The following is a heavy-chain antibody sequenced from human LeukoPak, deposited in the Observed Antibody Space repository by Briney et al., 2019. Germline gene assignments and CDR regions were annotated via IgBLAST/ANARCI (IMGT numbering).Heavy chain of an antibody. CDR3: ARNQAVASNHGAMDI. J-gene: IGHJ3*02. V-gene: IGHV4-59*12. CDR1: GGSISSYY. Sequence: SETLSLTCTVSGGSISSYYWSWIRQPPGKGLEWIGYIFSSGSTNYNPSLKSRVTISVDTSKNQFSLKLSSVTAVDTAVYYCARNQAVASNHGAMDIWGQGTMVIVSS. CDR2: IFSSGST. D-gene: IGHD6-19*01.